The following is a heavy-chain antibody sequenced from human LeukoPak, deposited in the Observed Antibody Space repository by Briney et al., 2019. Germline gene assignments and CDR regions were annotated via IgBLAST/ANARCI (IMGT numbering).Heavy chain of an antibody. CDR2: IIPIFGTA. J-gene: IGHJ4*02. CDR3: ASPLGGDGYNYGY. Sequence: SVKVSCKASGYTFTSYGISWVRQAPGQGLEWMGGIIPIFGTANYAQKFQGRVTITADESTSTAYMELSSLRSEDTAVYYCASPLGGDGYNYGYWGQGTLVTVSS. D-gene: IGHD5-24*01. CDR1: GYTFTSYG. V-gene: IGHV1-69*13.